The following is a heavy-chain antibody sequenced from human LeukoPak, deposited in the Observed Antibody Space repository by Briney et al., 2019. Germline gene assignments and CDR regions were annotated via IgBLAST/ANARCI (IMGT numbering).Heavy chain of an antibody. V-gene: IGHV4-39*01. D-gene: IGHD3-9*01. J-gene: IGHJ4*02. CDR3: ARLSRYFDWLLPEHFDY. CDR2: IYYSGSA. Sequence: PSETLSLTCTVSGGSISSSSYYWGWIRQPPGRGLEWIGSIYYSGSAYYNPSLKSRVTIPVDTSKNQFSLKLSSVTAADTAVYYCARLSRYFDWLLPEHFDYWGQGTLVTVSS. CDR1: GGSISSSSYY.